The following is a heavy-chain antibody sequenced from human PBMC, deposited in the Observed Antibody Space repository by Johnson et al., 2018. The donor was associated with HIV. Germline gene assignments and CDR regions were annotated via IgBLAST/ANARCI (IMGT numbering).Heavy chain of an antibody. CDR2: ISYDGSNK. V-gene: IGHV3-30-3*02. CDR3: AKGQVARGAFDI. Sequence: QVQLVESGGGVVQPGGSLRLSCAASGFTFSSYAMHWVRQAPGKGLEWVAVISYDGSNKYYADSVKGRFTIARDNSKNTLYLQMNSLRVEDTAVYYCAKGQVARGAFDIWGQGTMVTVSS. D-gene: IGHD2-15*01. J-gene: IGHJ3*02. CDR1: GFTFSSYA.